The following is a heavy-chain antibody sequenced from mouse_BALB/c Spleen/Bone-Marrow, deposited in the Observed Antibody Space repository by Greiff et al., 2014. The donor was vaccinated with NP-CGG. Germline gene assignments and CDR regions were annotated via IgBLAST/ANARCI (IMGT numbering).Heavy chain of an antibody. J-gene: IGHJ2*01. D-gene: IGHD1-1*01. CDR2: IYPSDSYT. Sequence: VKLVESGAELVRPGASVKLSCKASGYTFTSYWINWVKQRPGQGLEWIGNIYPSDSYTNYNQKFKDKATLTVDKSPSTAYMQLSSPTSEDSAVYYCTRSYGSSYEYYFDYWGQGTTLTVSS. CDR1: GYTFTSYW. CDR3: TRSYGSSYEYYFDY. V-gene: IGHV1-69*02.